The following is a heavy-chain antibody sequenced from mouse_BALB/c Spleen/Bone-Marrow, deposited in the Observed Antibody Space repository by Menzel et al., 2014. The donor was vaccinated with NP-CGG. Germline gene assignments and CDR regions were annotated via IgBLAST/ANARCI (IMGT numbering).Heavy chain of an antibody. V-gene: IGHV1-7*01. CDR3: ARRFTTVVTTGDY. Sequence: QVQLQQSGAELAKPGASVKMSCKASGYTFTSYWMHWVKQRPGQGLEWTGYINPNTGYPEYNQKFKDKATLTADKSSSAAYMQLSSLTSEDSAVYYCARRFTTVVTTGDYWGQGTTLTVSS. D-gene: IGHD1-1*02. CDR1: GYTFTSYW. CDR2: INPNTGYP. J-gene: IGHJ2*01.